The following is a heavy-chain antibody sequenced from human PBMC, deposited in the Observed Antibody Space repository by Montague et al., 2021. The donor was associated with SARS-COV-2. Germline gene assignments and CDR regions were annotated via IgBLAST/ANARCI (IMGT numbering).Heavy chain of an antibody. J-gene: IGHJ4*02. CDR3: ARVRGGAAAGFDY. D-gene: IGHD6-13*01. CDR1: GFTFSSYA. V-gene: IGHV3-30*04. Sequence: SLRLSCAASGFTFSSYAMHWARQAPGKGLEWVAVISYDGSNKYYADSVKGRFTISRDNSKNTLYLQMNSLRAEDTAVYYCARVRGGAAAGFDYWGQGTLVTVSS. CDR2: ISYDGSNK.